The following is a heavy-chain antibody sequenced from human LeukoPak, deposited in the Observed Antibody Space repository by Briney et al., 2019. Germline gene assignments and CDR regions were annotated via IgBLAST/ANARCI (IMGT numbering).Heavy chain of an antibody. J-gene: IGHJ4*02. D-gene: IGHD5-18*01. Sequence: HVASVKVSCKASGGTFSSYAISWVRQAPGQGLEWMGRIIPIFGIANYAQKFQGRVTITADKSTSTAFMELSSLRPEDTAVYYCARGSVDTAMVSEYYFDYWGQGTLVTVSS. V-gene: IGHV1-69*04. CDR1: GGTFSSYA. CDR3: ARGSVDTAMVSEYYFDY. CDR2: IIPIFGIA.